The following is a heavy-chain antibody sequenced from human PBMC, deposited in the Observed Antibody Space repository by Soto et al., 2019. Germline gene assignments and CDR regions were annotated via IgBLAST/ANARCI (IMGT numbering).Heavy chain of an antibody. CDR3: AKGASITIFGVVREDHYYYYYMDV. V-gene: IGHV3-23*01. D-gene: IGHD3-3*01. J-gene: IGHJ6*03. CDR1: GFTFSSYA. Sequence: EVQLLESGGGLVQPGGSLSLSCAASGFTFSSYAMSWVRQAPGKGLEWVSAISGSGGSTYYVDSVKGRFTISRDNSKNTLYVQMTSLRAEDTAVYYCAKGASITIFGVVREDHYYYYYMDVWGKGTTVTVSS. CDR2: ISGSGGST.